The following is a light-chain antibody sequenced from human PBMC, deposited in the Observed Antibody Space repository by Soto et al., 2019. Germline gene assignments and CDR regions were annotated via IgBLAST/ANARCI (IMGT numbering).Light chain of an antibody. J-gene: IGKJ4*01. Sequence: EIVMTQSPATPSVSPGERATLSCRASQSVSSDLAWYQHKPGQAPRLLIYGASTRATGIPVRFSGSGSGTEFTLTISSLQSEDFAVYYCQHYNNRPLTFGGGTKVDIK. V-gene: IGKV3-15*01. CDR1: QSVSSD. CDR3: QHYNNRPLT. CDR2: GAS.